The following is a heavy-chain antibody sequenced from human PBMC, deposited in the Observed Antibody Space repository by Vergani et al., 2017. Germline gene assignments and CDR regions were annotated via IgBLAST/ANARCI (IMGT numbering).Heavy chain of an antibody. J-gene: IGHJ6*02. Sequence: QVQLVESGGGVVQPGGSLRLSCAASGFTFSRYGMHWVRQAPGKGLEWVATISYDGSDKYYADSMKGRFTISRDNSKNTLYLLMNSLRVEDTAVYYCAKEGYPTIAVAGDYYYYYGMDVWGQGTTVTVSS. CDR1: GFTFSRYG. CDR2: ISYDGSDK. D-gene: IGHD6-19*01. V-gene: IGHV3-30*18. CDR3: AKEGYPTIAVAGDYYYYYGMDV.